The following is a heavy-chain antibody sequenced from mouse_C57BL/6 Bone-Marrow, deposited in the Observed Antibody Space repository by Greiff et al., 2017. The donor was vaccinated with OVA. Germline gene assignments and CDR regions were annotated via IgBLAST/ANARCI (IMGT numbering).Heavy chain of an antibody. CDR1: GYTFTSYW. D-gene: IGHD1-1*01. V-gene: IGHV1-55*01. CDR3: ARRELCTVVATAYWCFEV. CDR2: IYPGSGST. J-gene: IGHJ1*03. Sequence: VQLQQPGAELVKPGASVKMSCKASGYTFTSYWITWVKQRPGQGLEWIGDIYPGSGSTNYNEKFKSKATLTVDTFFSTAYMQFSSLTSEDSAVDEGARRELCTVVATAYWCFEVWGTGTTVTVSS.